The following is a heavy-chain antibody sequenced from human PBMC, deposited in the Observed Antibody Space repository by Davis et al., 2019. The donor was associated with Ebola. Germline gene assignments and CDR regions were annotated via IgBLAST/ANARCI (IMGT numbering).Heavy chain of an antibody. CDR1: GFTFTENY. Sequence: ASVKVSCKTSGFTFTENYLHWVRQAPGQGLEWMGWINPNSGGTNYAQKLQGRVTMTTDTSTSTAYMELRSLRSDDTAVYYCARDPTGTTWFHWFDPWGQGTLVTVSS. CDR2: INPNSGGT. J-gene: IGHJ5*02. V-gene: IGHV1-2*02. CDR3: ARDPTGTTWFHWFDP. D-gene: IGHD1-7*01.